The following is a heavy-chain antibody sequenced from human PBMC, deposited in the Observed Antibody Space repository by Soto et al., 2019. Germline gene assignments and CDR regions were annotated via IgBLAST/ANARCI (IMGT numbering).Heavy chain of an antibody. D-gene: IGHD6-19*01. CDR3: AGGTGWFIVD. J-gene: IGHJ4*02. CDR2: IKQDGTEK. CDR1: GFTFSSYW. Sequence: EVQLVESGGGLVQPGGSLRLSCAASGFTFSSYWMNWVRQAPGKGLEWVANIKQDGTEKHYVDSVKDRFTISRENAKSSLHLLLNSLRADDTAVYYCAGGTGWFIVDWGQGTLVTVSS. V-gene: IGHV3-7*02.